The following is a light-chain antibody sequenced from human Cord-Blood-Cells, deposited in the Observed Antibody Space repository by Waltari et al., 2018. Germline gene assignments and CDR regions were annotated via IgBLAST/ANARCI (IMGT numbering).Light chain of an antibody. CDR2: DVS. V-gene: IGLV2-14*01. Sequence: QSALTQPASVSGSPGQSITISCTGTSSDVGGYNYVSWYQQHPGKAPKLMIYDVSNRPSGVSNRFSGSKSGNTASLTISGLQAEDEADYYCSSYTRSSTLWVFGTGTKVTVL. CDR3: SSYTRSSTLWV. CDR1: SSDVGGYNY. J-gene: IGLJ1*01.